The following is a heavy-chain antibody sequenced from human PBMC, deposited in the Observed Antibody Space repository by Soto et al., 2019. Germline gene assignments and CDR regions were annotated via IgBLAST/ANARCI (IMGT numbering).Heavy chain of an antibody. V-gene: IGHV4-31*03. CDR1: GGSISSGGYY. CDR3: ARGYGGTVYYYYGMDV. J-gene: IGHJ6*02. Sequence: SETLSLTCTVSGGSISSGGYYWSWIRQHPGTGLEWIGHISYSGSTYYNTSLKSRVTISVDKSKNQFSLKLSSVTAADTAVYYCARGYGGTVYYYYGMDVWGQGNTVT. CDR2: ISYSGST. D-gene: IGHD2-15*01.